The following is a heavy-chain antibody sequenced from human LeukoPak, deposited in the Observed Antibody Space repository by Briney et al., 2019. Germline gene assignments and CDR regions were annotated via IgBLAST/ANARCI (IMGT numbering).Heavy chain of an antibody. CDR3: ARLLVEAVAFDI. CDR1: GGSISSSSYY. Sequence: ETLSLTFTVSGGSISSSSYYWGWIRQPPGKGLEWIGSIYYSGSTYYNPSLKSRVTISVDTSKNQFSLKLSSVTAADTAVYYCARLLVEAVAFDIWGQGTMVTVSS. V-gene: IGHV4-39*01. D-gene: IGHD6-19*01. J-gene: IGHJ3*02. CDR2: IYYSGST.